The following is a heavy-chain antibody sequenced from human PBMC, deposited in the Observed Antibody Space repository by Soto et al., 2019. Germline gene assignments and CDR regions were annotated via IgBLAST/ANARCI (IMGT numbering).Heavy chain of an antibody. J-gene: IGHJ4*02. CDR3: AKASGWFGEFDY. CDR2: ISGSGGST. D-gene: IGHD3-10*01. CDR1: GFTFSSYA. V-gene: IGHV3-23*01. Sequence: EVQLLESGGGLVQPGGSLRLSCAASGFTFSSYAMSWVRQAPGKGLEWVSAISGSGGSTYYADSVKGRFTISRDNSKNTLYLQRNSQRAEDTAVYYCAKASGWFGEFDYWGQGTLVTVSS.